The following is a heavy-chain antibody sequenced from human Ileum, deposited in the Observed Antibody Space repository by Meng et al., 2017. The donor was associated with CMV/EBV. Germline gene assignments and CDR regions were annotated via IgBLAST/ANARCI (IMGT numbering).Heavy chain of an antibody. D-gene: IGHD4-11*01. V-gene: IGHV1-8*03. CDR2: MNPQSGNT. CDR1: GYSFTSLD. Sequence: CKASGYSFTSLDINWVRQATGQGLEWMGWMNPQSGNTGYAQKFQGRVTFTRNTSIDTAYMELSSLRSEDTAVYYCARDSNYVWFDPWGQGSLVTVSS. CDR3: ARDSNYVWFDP. J-gene: IGHJ5*02.